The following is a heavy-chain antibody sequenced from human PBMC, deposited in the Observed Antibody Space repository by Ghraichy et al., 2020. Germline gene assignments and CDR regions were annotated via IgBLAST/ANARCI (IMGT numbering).Heavy chain of an antibody. CDR1: GGSISSGSYY. Sequence: SETLSLTCTVSGGSISSGSYYWSWIRQPAGKGLEWIGRIYTSGSTNYNPSLKSRVTISVDTSKNQFSLKLSSVTAADTAVYYCAREEWYYDFWSGYSRGANEDYWGQGTLVTVSS. J-gene: IGHJ4*02. V-gene: IGHV4-61*02. D-gene: IGHD3-3*01. CDR3: AREEWYYDFWSGYSRGANEDY. CDR2: IYTSGST.